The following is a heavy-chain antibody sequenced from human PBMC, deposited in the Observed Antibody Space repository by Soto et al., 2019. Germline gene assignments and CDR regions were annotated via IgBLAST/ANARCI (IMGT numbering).Heavy chain of an antibody. D-gene: IGHD2-2*01. Sequence: ASVKVSCKAPGFTFTNYSMYWVRQAPGQRPEWMGWINPGSGDTKYSQQFQGRVTISSDTSATTAYMELSSLTSHDTAVYYCARPYSSSWSTYFDYWGQGALVTVSS. CDR2: INPGSGDT. CDR3: ARPYSSSWSTYFDY. J-gene: IGHJ4*02. V-gene: IGHV1-3*01. CDR1: GFTFTNYS.